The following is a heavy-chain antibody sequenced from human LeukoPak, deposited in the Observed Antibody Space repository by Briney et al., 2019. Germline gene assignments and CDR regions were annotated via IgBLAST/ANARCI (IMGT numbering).Heavy chain of an antibody. D-gene: IGHD6-19*01. CDR3: AKDQAGGWFVDY. J-gene: IGHJ4*02. V-gene: IGHV3-23*01. CDR1: GFTFSSYA. CDR2: ISVSGRST. Sequence: GESLRLSCAASGFTFSSYAMSWVRQAPGKGLEWVSVISVSGRSTFYADSVKGRFTISRDNSKNTLYLQLNSLRAEDTAVYYCAKDQAGGWFVDYWGQGTLVTVSS.